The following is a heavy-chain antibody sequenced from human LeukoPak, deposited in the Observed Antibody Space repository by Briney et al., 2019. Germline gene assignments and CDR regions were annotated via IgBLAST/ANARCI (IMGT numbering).Heavy chain of an antibody. CDR3: ARRGRYDSSGYYS. V-gene: IGHV4-34*01. D-gene: IGHD3-22*01. CDR1: GGSFSGYY. CDR2: INHSGST. Sequence: SETLSLTCAVYGGSFSGYYWSWTRQPPGKGLEWIGEINHSGSTNYNPSLKSRVTISVDTSKNQFSLKLSSVTAADTAVYYCARRGRYDSSGYYSWGQGTLVTVSS. J-gene: IGHJ4*02.